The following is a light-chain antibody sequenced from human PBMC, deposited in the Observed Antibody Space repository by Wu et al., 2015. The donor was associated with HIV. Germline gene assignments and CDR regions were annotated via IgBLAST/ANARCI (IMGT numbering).Light chain of an antibody. J-gene: IGKJ4*01. CDR2: SAS. CDR1: QSISSY. V-gene: IGKV1-39*01. CDR3: QQSYITPLT. Sequence: DIQMTQSPSSLSASVGDRVTITCRASQSISSYLNWYQQKPGKAPKLLIYSASTLQGGVPSRFSGRGSGTEFTLTVSSLQPEDFATYYCQQSYITPLTFGGGTKVEIK.